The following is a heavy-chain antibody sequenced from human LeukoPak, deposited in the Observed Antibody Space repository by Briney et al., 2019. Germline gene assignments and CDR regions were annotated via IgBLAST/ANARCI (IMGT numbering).Heavy chain of an antibody. CDR3: ARGPSGWSFDY. V-gene: IGHV1-18*01. D-gene: IGHD6-19*01. CDR1: GYTFNSYD. Sequence: ASVKVYCKASGYTFNSYDVSWMRQAPGQWLEWMGWISAYSGETNYAQKFQGRVTITADESTSTAYMELSSLRSEDTAVYYCARGPSGWSFDYWGQGTLVTVSS. CDR2: ISAYSGET. J-gene: IGHJ4*02.